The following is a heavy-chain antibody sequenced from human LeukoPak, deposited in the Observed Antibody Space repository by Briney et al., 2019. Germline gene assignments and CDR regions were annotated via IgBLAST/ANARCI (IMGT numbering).Heavy chain of an antibody. V-gene: IGHV3-23*01. CDR3: AKGNDFWSVGSPPDS. Sequence: PGGSLRLSCAASGFTFSSYAMSWVRQAPGKGLEWVSAISGSGGSTYYADSVKGRFTISRDSSKNTLYLQMNSLRAEDTAVYYCAKGNDFWSVGSPPDSWGQGTLVTVSS. CDR1: GFTFSSYA. CDR2: ISGSGGST. D-gene: IGHD3-3*01. J-gene: IGHJ4*02.